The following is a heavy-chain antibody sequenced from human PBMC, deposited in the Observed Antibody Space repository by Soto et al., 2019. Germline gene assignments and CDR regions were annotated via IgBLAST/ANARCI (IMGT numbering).Heavy chain of an antibody. Sequence: DTLSLTCTVSGGSISSYYWSWIRQPPGKGLEWIGYIYYSGNTNYNPSPKSRVTISVDTSKNQFSLKLSSVTAADTAVYYCARSDGRYWGQGTLVTVSS. V-gene: IGHV4-59*01. CDR3: ARSDGRY. CDR2: IYYSGNT. J-gene: IGHJ4*02. CDR1: GGSISSYY.